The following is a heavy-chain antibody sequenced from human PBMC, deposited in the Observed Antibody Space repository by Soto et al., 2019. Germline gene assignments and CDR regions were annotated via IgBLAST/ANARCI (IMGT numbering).Heavy chain of an antibody. V-gene: IGHV5-51*01. J-gene: IGHJ4*02. CDR1: GYSFASHW. CDR3: ARYSGSYWHYLDF. CDR2: IYPGDSDT. D-gene: IGHD1-26*01. Sequence: GESLKISCKGSGYSFASHWVAWVRQMPEKGLEWIGTIYPGDSDTKYSSAFRGHVTISADTSVSTAYLQWRSLEATDSTIYYCARYSGSYWHYLDFWGQGTLVTVSS.